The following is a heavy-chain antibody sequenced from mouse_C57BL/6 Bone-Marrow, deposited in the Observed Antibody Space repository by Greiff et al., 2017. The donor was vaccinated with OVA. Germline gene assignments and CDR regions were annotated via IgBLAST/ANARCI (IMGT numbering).Heavy chain of an antibody. J-gene: IGHJ1*03. V-gene: IGHV1-69*01. CDR1: GYTFTSYW. CDR2: IDPSDSYT. Sequence: QVQLKQPGAELVMPGASVKLSCKASGYTFTSYWMHWVKQRPGQGLEWIGEIDPSDSYTNYNQKFKGKSTLTVDKSSSTAYMQLSSLTSEDSAVYYGARDYGSSYVWYFDVWGTGTTVTVSS. CDR3: ARDYGSSYVWYFDV. D-gene: IGHD1-1*01.